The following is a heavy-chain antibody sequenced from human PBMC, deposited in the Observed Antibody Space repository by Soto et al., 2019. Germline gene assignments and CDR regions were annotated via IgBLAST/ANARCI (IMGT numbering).Heavy chain of an antibody. Sequence: RASVRVSYQASGCTFTNYGISWVRQAPGQRIERIRWISAYNGDTIYAQKLQGRVTMTTDTSTSTAYMELRGLRSDDTAMYFCARVPSYLPEDYWGQGTLVTVSS. J-gene: IGHJ4*02. CDR3: ARVPSYLPEDY. CDR1: GCTFTNYG. V-gene: IGHV1-18*01. CDR2: ISAYNGDT.